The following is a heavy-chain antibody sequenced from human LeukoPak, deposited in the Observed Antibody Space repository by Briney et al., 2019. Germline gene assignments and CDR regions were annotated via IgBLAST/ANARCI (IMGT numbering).Heavy chain of an antibody. D-gene: IGHD6-19*01. CDR3: ARGKYSSGWFDY. V-gene: IGHV3-21*01. CDR1: GFTFSSYS. J-gene: IGHJ4*02. Sequence: PGGSLRLSCATSGFTFSSYSMSWVRQAPGKGLEWVSSITTSSTYISYADSVKGRFTISRDNAKNSLYLQMNSLRAEDTAVYYCARGKYSSGWFDYWGQGTLVTVSS. CDR2: ITTSSTYI.